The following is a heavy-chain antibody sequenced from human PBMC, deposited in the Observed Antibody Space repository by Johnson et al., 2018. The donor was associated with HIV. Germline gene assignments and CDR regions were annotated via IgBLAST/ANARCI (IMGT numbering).Heavy chain of an antibody. D-gene: IGHD2-8*01. Sequence: MLLVESGGGVVQPGRSLRLSCAASGFTFDDYGMSWVRQIPGQGLEWVSGINWNGGSTSYTGSVKGRFTLSRDNAKKSLYLQMNSLRAEDTALYYCARDPRYCTDGICYMGAFDIWGQGTMVTVSS. CDR2: INWNGGST. V-gene: IGHV3-20*04. CDR1: GFTFDDYG. J-gene: IGHJ3*02. CDR3: ARDPRYCTDGICYMGAFDI.